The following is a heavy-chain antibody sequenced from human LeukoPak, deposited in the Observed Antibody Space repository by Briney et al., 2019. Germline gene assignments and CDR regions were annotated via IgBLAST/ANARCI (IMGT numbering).Heavy chain of an antibody. CDR2: IYYSGTT. CDR3: AGPGDYGNFDY. D-gene: IGHD4-17*01. V-gene: IGHV4-4*02. Sequence: PSETLSLTCVVSGGSIGSGNWWSWVHQSPGKGLGWIGYIYYSGTTNYNPSLKSRVTISVDTSKNQFSLKLNSVTAADTAVYYCAGPGDYGNFDYWGQGTLVTVSS. J-gene: IGHJ4*02. CDR1: GGSIGSGNW.